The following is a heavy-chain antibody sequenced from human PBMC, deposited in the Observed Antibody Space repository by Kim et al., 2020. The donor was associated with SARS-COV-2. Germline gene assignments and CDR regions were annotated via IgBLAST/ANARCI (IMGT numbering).Heavy chain of an antibody. V-gene: IGHV3-21*01. Sequence: GGSLRLSCAASRFTFPTYHMNWVRQAPGKGLEWVSSISFSGTYIYYADSVRGRFTISRDNAKDSLSLQMNSLRAEDTGVYYCARFDGNGLDVWGQGITAT. D-gene: IGHD3-9*01. CDR1: RFTFPTYH. CDR2: ISFSGTYI. CDR3: ARFDGNGLDV. J-gene: IGHJ6*02.